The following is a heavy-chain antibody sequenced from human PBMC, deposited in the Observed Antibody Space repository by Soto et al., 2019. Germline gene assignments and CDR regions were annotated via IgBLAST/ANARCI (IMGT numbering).Heavy chain of an antibody. CDR3: AKDKSGTTAFDI. CDR2: INERGGST. Sequence: GGSLRLSCADSGFTFSTYALSWVRQAPGKGLEWVSAINERGGSTYYADSVKGRFTISRDNSKKTLYLQMNSLRAEDTALSYCAKDKSGTTAFDIWGQGTMVTVSS. CDR1: GFTFSTYA. J-gene: IGHJ3*02. V-gene: IGHV3-23*01. D-gene: IGHD1-1*01.